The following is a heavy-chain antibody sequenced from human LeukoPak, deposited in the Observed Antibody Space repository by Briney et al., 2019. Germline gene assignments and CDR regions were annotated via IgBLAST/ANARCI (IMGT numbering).Heavy chain of an antibody. CDR3: AREDPQTTVPEGMDV. CDR2: INHSGST. Sequence: SETLSLTCAVYGGSFSGYYWSWIRQPPGKGLEWIGEINHSGSTNYNPSLKGRVTISVDTSKNQFSLQLRSVTAADTAVYYCAREDPQTTVPEGMDVWGQGTTVTVSS. V-gene: IGHV4-34*01. CDR1: GGSFSGYY. D-gene: IGHD4-17*01. J-gene: IGHJ6*02.